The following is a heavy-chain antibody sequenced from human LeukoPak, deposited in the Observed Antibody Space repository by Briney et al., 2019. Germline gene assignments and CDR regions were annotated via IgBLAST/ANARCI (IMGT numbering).Heavy chain of an antibody. J-gene: IGHJ4*02. V-gene: IGHV1-2*02. D-gene: IGHD3-10*01. Sequence: ASVKVSCKASGYTFTGYYMHWVRQAPGQGLEWMGWINPNSGGTNYAQKFQGRVTMTRDTSISTAYMELSRLRPDDTAVYYCALEDEYYYGSGGPGYWGQGTLVTVSS. CDR1: GYTFTGYY. CDR2: INPNSGGT. CDR3: ALEDEYYYGSGGPGY.